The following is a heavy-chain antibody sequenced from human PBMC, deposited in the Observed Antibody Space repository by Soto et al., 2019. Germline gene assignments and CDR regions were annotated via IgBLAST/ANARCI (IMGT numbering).Heavy chain of an antibody. Sequence: QTGGSLRLSCAASGYTFRSHAMHWVRQAPGKGLEWVAIISYDGSTTFYGASVKGRFTISRDNSKNSLYLQMDSLRTEDTAVYFCARHLASTVTTSGWFDPWGQGTLVTVSS. D-gene: IGHD4-17*01. J-gene: IGHJ5*02. CDR3: ARHLASTVTTSGWFDP. CDR1: GYTFRSHA. CDR2: ISYDGSTT. V-gene: IGHV3-30-3*01.